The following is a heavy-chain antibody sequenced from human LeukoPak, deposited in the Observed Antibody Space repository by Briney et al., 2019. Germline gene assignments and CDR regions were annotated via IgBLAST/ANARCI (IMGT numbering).Heavy chain of an antibody. CDR3: AKAPRIAVAGTD. J-gene: IGHJ4*02. CDR2: IWYDGSNK. Sequence: GSLRLSCAASGFTFSSYGMHWVRQAPGKGLEWVAVIWYDGSNKYYADSVKGRFTISRDNSKNTLYLQMNSLRAEDTAVYYCAKAPRIAVAGTDWGQGTLVTVSS. CDR1: GFTFSSYG. D-gene: IGHD6-19*01. V-gene: IGHV3-33*06.